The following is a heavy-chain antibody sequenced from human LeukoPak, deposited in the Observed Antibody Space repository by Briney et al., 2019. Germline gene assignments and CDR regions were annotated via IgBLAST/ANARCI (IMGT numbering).Heavy chain of an antibody. CDR3: ARVETTYYYDSSGYMGGRHSFDS. J-gene: IGHJ4*02. D-gene: IGHD3-22*01. CDR1: GFTFSSYS. V-gene: IGHV3-21*01. Sequence: GGSLRLSCAASGFTFSSYSMNWVRQAPGKGLEWVSSISSISSYIYYADSVKGRFTISRDNAKNSLYLQMNSLRAEDTAVYYCARVETTYYYDSSGYMGGRHSFDSWGQGTLVTVSS. CDR2: ISSISSYI.